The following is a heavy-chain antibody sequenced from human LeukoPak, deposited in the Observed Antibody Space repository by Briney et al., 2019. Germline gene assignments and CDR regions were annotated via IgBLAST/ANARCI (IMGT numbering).Heavy chain of an antibody. CDR2: IYWNDDK. CDR1: GFSLSTSGVG. CDR3: AAARPYYFDY. V-gene: IGHV2-5*01. D-gene: IGHD6-6*01. Sequence: SGPTLVKPTQTLTLTCTFSGFSLSTSGVGVGWIRQPPGKALVWLALIYWNDDKRYSPSLKSRLTITKDTSKNQVVLTMTNMDPVDTATYYCAAARPYYFDYWGQGTLVTVSS. J-gene: IGHJ4*02.